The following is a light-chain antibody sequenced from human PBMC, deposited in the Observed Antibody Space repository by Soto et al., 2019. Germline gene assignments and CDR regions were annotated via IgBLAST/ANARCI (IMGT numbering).Light chain of an antibody. J-gene: IGLJ1*01. V-gene: IGLV2-23*01. CDR3: CSYAGSSTFYV. CDR2: EGS. CDR1: SNDVGGYNL. Sequence: QSALTQPRSVSGSPGQSVTISCTGTSNDVGGYNLVSWYQQHPGKAPKLMIYEGSKRPSGVSNRFSGSKSGNTASLTISGLQAEDEADYYCCSYAGSSTFYVFGTGTKVTVL.